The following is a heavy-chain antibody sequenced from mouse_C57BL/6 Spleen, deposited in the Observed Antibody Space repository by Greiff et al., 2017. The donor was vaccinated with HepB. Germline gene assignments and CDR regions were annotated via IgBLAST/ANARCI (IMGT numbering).Heavy chain of an antibody. CDR2: IYPGSGST. CDR3: ARVDGYDGGVYYYAMDY. J-gene: IGHJ4*01. D-gene: IGHD2-2*01. CDR1: GYTFTSYW. Sequence: VQLQQPGAELVKPGASVKMSCKASGYTFTSYWITWVKQRPGQGLEWIGDIYPGSGSTNYNEKFKSKATLTVDTSSSTAYMQLSSLTSEDSAVYYCARVDGYDGGVYYYAMDYWGQGTSVTVSS. V-gene: IGHV1-55*01.